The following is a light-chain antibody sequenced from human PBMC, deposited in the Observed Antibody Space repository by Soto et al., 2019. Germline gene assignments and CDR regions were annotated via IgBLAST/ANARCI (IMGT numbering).Light chain of an antibody. CDR2: DAS. J-gene: IGKJ4*01. Sequence: DIQMTQSPSTLSAPVGDRVTIACRASQSIGSWLVWYQQKPGKAPKVLIYDASNLESGVPSRFSGSGSGTEFTLTISSLQPDDFATYYCQQYKSYPLTFGGGTKVEIK. CDR1: QSIGSW. V-gene: IGKV1-5*01. CDR3: QQYKSYPLT.